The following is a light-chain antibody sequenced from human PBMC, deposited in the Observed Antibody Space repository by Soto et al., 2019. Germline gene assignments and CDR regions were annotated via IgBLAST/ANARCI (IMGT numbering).Light chain of an antibody. CDR2: EVS. CDR1: SNDVGNYKY. V-gene: IGLV2-14*01. Sequence: QSALTQPASVSGSPGQSITISCTGTSNDVGNYKYVSWYQQHPGKAPKLMIYEVSNRPSGVSNRFSGSKSGNTASLTISGLQAEDETDYYCFSYTSSGTYVFGTGTKATVL. CDR3: FSYTSSGTYV. J-gene: IGLJ1*01.